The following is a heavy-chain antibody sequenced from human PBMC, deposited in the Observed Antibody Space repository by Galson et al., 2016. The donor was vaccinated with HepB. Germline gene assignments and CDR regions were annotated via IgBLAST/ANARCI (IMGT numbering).Heavy chain of an antibody. CDR2: IWYDGSNK. J-gene: IGHJ5*02. CDR3: ARDQVYSGSGSHYTNWFDP. CDR1: GFAFSSYG. D-gene: IGHD3-10*01. Sequence: SLRLSCAASGFAFSSYGIHWVHQAPGKGLEWVAGIWYDGSNKYYADSVKGRFTISRDNSKNTLYLQMNSLRAEDTAVYYCARDQVYSGSGSHYTNWFDPWGQGTLVTVSS. V-gene: IGHV3-33*01.